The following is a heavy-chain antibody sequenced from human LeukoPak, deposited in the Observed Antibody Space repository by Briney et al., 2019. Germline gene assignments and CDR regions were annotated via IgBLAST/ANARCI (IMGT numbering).Heavy chain of an antibody. CDR2: INTDGAKT. Sequence: PGGSLRLSCAASGFTFSNYGMIWVRQAPGKGLECVSSINTDGAKTYHEDSVKGRISISRDNSKNTLILQMNSLRVDDTAVYYCAKHLPNLGLDYWGQGTLVTVSS. CDR1: GFTFSNYG. J-gene: IGHJ4*02. CDR3: AKHLPNLGLDY. V-gene: IGHV3-23*01.